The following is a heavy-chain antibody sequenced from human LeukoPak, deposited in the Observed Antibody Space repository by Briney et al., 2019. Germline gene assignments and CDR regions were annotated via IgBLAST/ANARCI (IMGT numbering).Heavy chain of an antibody. CDR1: GTSITSGGHS. V-gene: IGHV4-30-2*01. CDR3: ARGPYGSGFLPLAQSRFDY. D-gene: IGHD3-10*01. Sequence: PQTMSLTCTVSGTSITSGGHSWTWIRQPPGKGLEWIGNIDENGSTNYTPSLKSRVTISVDRSKNQFSLKLSFVTAADTAVYYCARGPYGSGFLPLAQSRFDYWGQGTLVTVSS. J-gene: IGHJ4*02. CDR2: IDENGST.